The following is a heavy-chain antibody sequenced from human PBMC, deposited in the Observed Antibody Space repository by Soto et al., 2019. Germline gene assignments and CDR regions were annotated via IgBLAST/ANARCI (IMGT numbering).Heavy chain of an antibody. Sequence: GGSLRLSCAASGFTFSSYSMNWVRQAPGKGLEWVSSISSSSSYIYYADSVKGRFTISRDNAKNSLYLQMNSLRAEDTAVYYCESSWYGDYYYYMDVWGKGTTVTVSS. CDR3: ESSWYGDYYYYMDV. V-gene: IGHV3-21*01. CDR1: GFTFSSYS. D-gene: IGHD4-17*01. J-gene: IGHJ6*03. CDR2: ISSSSSYI.